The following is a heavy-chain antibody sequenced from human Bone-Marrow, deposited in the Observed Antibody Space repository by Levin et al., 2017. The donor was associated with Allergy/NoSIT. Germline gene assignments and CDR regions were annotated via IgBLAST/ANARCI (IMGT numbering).Heavy chain of an antibody. CDR3: VKSNYDFWSGYFDF. D-gene: IGHD3-3*01. CDR1: GFTFNMYW. J-gene: IGHJ4*02. CDR2: IKRDGSGT. V-gene: IGHV3-7*01. Sequence: GGSLRLSCAASGFTFNMYWMSWVRQPPGKGLEWVANIKRDGSGTYYVDSVKGRFSISRDNSKNSLYLQMNSLRADDTAIYYCVKSNYDFWSGYFDFGGQGALVTVSS.